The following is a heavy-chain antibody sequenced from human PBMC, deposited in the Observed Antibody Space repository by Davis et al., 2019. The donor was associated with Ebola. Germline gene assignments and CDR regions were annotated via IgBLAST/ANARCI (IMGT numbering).Heavy chain of an antibody. Sequence: GESLKISCAASGFTFSSYSMNWVRQAPGKGLEWVSSISSSSSYIYYADSVKGRFTISSDNAKNSLYLQMNSLRAEDTAVYYCASSGSPRVPFWGQGTMVTVSS. CDR1: GFTFSSYS. J-gene: IGHJ3*01. CDR3: ASSGSPRVPF. D-gene: IGHD1-26*01. V-gene: IGHV3-21*01. CDR2: ISSSSSYI.